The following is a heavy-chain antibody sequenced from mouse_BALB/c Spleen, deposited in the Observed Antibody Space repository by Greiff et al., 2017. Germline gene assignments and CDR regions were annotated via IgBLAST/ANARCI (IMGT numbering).Heavy chain of an antibody. CDR3: ARLGLYYAMDY. Sequence: EVQLQESGAELVKPGASVKLSCTASGFNIKDTYMHWVKQRPEQGLEWIGRIDPANGNTKYDPKFQGKATITADTSSNTAYLQLSSLTSEDTAVYYCARLGLYYAMDYWGQGTSVTVSS. D-gene: IGHD4-1*01. J-gene: IGHJ4*01. CDR1: GFNIKDTY. V-gene: IGHV14-3*02. CDR2: IDPANGNT.